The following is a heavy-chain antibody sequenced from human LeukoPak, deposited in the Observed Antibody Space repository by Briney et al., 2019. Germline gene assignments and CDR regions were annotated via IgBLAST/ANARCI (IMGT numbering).Heavy chain of an antibody. CDR2: MHTSGST. CDR1: GVSISNYY. Sequence: SKTLSLTGTVSGVSISNYYWNWIRQPAGKGQEWIGRMHTSGSTNYNPSLKSRVTMSVDTSKNQFSLKLSSVTAADTAVYYCARDREWLIDYWGQGTLVTVSS. CDR3: ARDREWLIDY. V-gene: IGHV4-4*07. J-gene: IGHJ4*02. D-gene: IGHD3-3*01.